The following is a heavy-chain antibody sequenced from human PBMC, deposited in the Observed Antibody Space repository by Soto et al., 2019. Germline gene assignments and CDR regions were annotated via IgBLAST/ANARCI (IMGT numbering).Heavy chain of an antibody. CDR3: AIGFLEWLSHPYYGMDV. J-gene: IGHJ6*02. CDR2: IFYSETT. V-gene: IGHV4-31*03. Sequence: SETLSLTCTVSGGSISSGGYYWSWIRQHPGKGLEWVGYIFYSETTYHNPSLQSRVTMSADTSKNQFSLNLSSVTAADTAVYYCAIGFLEWLSHPYYGMDVWGQGTTVTVSS. D-gene: IGHD3-3*01. CDR1: GGSISSGGYY.